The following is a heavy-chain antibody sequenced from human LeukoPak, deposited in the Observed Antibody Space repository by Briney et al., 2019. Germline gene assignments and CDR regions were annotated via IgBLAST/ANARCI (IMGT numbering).Heavy chain of an antibody. CDR1: GGSFSGYY. J-gene: IGHJ4*02. V-gene: IGHV4-34*01. Sequence: SETLSLTCAVYGGSFSGYYWSWIRQPPGKGLEWIGEINHSRSTNYNPSLKSRVTISVDTSKNQFSLKLSSVTAADTAVYYCVGGSYFHDYWGQGTLVTVSS. CDR3: VGGSYFHDY. D-gene: IGHD1-26*01. CDR2: INHSRST.